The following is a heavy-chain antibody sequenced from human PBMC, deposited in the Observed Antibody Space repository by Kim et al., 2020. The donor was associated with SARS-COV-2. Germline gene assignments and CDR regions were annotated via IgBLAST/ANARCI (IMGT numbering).Heavy chain of an antibody. Sequence: PSFQGHVTISADKSISTAYLQWSSLKASDTAMYYCARRALGDYYYYGMDVWGQGTTVTVSS. CDR3: ARRALGDYYYYGMDV. J-gene: IGHJ6*02. V-gene: IGHV5-10-1*01. D-gene: IGHD7-27*01.